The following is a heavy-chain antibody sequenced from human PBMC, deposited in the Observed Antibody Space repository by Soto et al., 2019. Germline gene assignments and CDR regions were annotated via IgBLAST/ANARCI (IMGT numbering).Heavy chain of an antibody. CDR2: ISNYNGDT. CDR1: GYTFTRYS. V-gene: IGHV1-18*04. CDR3: ARGDSTGSPTGWFDP. D-gene: IGHD6-19*01. J-gene: IGHJ5*02. Sequence: QVQLVQSGAEVKKPGASVQVSCKVSGYTFTRYSINWVRQAPGQGLEWVGWISNYNGDTKYAQKFQGRVTLTTDTSTTTTYMDLRSLTSDDTAVYFCARGDSTGSPTGWFDPWGQGTLVTVSS.